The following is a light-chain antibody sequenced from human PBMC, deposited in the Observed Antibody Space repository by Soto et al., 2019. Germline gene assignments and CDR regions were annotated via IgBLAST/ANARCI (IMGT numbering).Light chain of an antibody. J-gene: IGLJ3*02. CDR2: GNR. CDR1: SSNLGAGYD. CDR3: QAYDYSLTASV. V-gene: IGLV1-40*01. Sequence: QAVVTQPPSVSGAPGQRVTLSCTGNSSNLGAGYDVHWYQQLPGAAPKLVIFGNRNRPSGVPERFSGSKSGTSASLAITGLQAEYEADYYCQAYDYSLTASVFGGGTKLSVL.